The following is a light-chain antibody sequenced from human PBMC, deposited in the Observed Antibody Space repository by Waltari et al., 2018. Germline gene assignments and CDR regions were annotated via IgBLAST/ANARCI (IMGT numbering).Light chain of an antibody. J-gene: IGKJ2*01. CDR3: QQYSTSPRYT. Sequence: EIVLTQSPGTLSLSPGERATLSCRASQSVSNNYLAWYQQKPGQAPRLLIFGASSRATGIPDRFRGSASGTDFTLTISRLEPEDFAVYYCQQYSTSPRYTFGQGTKLEIK. V-gene: IGKV3-20*01. CDR1: QSVSNNY. CDR2: GAS.